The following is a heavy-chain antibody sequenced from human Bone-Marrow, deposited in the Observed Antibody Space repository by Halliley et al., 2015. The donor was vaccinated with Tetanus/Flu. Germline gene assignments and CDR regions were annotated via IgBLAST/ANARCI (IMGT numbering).Heavy chain of an antibody. J-gene: IGHJ3*02. CDR2: ISFDGDNR. Sequence: SLRLSCEVSGFTFSSFGFHWVRQAPGKGLEWVALISFDGDNRLYADSVKGRFTVSRGNSKNSLYLQLNSLTADDTAVYYCARHYYDSSGSYSESDAFDIWGQGTLVTVSS. D-gene: IGHD3-22*01. CDR3: ARHYYDSSGSYSESDAFDI. V-gene: IGHV3-30-3*01. CDR1: GFTFSSFG.